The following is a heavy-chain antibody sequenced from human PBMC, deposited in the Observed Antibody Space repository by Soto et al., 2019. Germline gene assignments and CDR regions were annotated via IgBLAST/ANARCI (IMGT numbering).Heavy chain of an antibody. V-gene: IGHV4-4*07. Sequence: QVQLQESGPGLVKPSETLSLTCTVSGGSMNDYYWSWIRPPAGKGLEWIGRIFTCGNTNYNPSLRSRLTMSVDTSTNQVSLRLTSVTAADTAVYYCASGRLVSRYYGLDVWGQGTTVTVSS. CDR1: GGSMNDYY. J-gene: IGHJ6*02. CDR2: IFTCGNT. CDR3: ASGRLVSRYYGLDV. D-gene: IGHD6-6*01.